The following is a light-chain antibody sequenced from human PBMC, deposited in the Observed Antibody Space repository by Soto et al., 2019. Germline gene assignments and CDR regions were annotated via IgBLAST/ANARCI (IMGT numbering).Light chain of an antibody. CDR1: QSVSSN. CDR2: GAS. CDR3: QQYNNWPLT. J-gene: IGKJ5*01. Sequence: EIVMTQSPATLSVSPGERATLSCRASQSVSSNLAWYQQKPGQAPRLLIYGASSRATGIPVRFSGSGSGTEFTLTRSSLQSEDFAVYYCQQYNNWPLTFGQGTRLEIK. V-gene: IGKV3-15*01.